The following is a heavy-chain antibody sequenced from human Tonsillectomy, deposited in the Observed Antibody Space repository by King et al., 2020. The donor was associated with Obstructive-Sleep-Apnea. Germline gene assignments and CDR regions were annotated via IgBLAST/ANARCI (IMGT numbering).Heavy chain of an antibody. CDR3: AKDPSPYSSGWYYFDY. D-gene: IGHD6-19*01. CDR1: GFTFSSYG. J-gene: IGHJ4*02. Sequence: HVQLVESGGGVVQPGRSLRLSCAASGFTFSSYGMHWVRQAPGKGLEWVAVISYDGSNKYYADSVKGRFTISRDNSKNTLYLQMNSLRAEETAVYYCAKDPSPYSSGWYYFDYWGQGTLVTVSS. V-gene: IGHV3-30*18. CDR2: ISYDGSNK.